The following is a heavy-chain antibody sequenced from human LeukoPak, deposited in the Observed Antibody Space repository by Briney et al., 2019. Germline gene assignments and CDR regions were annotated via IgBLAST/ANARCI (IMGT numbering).Heavy chain of an antibody. CDR1: GFTFSNYA. CDR2: ITISGRTA. V-gene: IGHV3-23*01. J-gene: IGHJ4*02. CDR3: AKRGCATNGCPYYFDY. Sequence: GGSLRLSCLASGFTFSNYAMSWVRQAPGKGLEWVSGITISGRTAYYAGSVKGRFTISRDNFKNTLYLQMNSLRAEDTAVYYCAKRGCATNGCPYYFDYWGQGTLVTVSS. D-gene: IGHD2-8*01.